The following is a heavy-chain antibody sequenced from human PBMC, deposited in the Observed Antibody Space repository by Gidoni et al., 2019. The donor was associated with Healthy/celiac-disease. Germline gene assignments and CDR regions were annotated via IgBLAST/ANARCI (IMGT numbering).Heavy chain of an antibody. CDR1: GFTFSSYA. D-gene: IGHD2-21*02. CDR2: ISYDGSNK. Sequence: QVKLVESGGGVVQPGRSLRLSCAASGFTFSSYAMHWVRPAPGKGLEWVAVISYDGSNKYYADSVKGRFTISRDNSKNTLYLQMNSLRAEDTAVYYCASACGGDCYRDAFDIWGQGTMVTVSS. V-gene: IGHV3-30-3*01. J-gene: IGHJ3*02. CDR3: ASACGGDCYRDAFDI.